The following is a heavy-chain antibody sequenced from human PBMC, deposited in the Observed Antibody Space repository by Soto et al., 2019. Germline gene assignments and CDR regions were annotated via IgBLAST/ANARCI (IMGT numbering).Heavy chain of an antibody. CDR2: ISAYNGNT. V-gene: IGHV1-18*01. J-gene: IGHJ4*02. CDR1: GYTFTSYG. CDR3: ARDSSEYSSPATPY. D-gene: IGHD6-6*01. Sequence: GASVKVSCKASGYTFTSYGISWVRQAPGQGLEWMGWISAYNGNTNYAQKLQGRVTMTTDTSTSTAYMELRSLRSDDTAVYYCARDSSEYSSPATPYWGQGTLVTVSS.